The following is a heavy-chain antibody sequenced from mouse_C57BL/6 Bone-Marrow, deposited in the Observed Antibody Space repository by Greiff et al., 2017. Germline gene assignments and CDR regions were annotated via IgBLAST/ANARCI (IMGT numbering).Heavy chain of an antibody. CDR1: GFNIKDDY. Sequence: EVQLQQSGAGLVRPGASVKLSCTASGFNIKDDYMPWVQQRPEQSLEWIGWIDPESGDTDYASKFQGKATITAAPSSNTAYLQLSSLTSEDTADYYGTNLGYDGSSYYAMDYWGQGTSVTVSS. J-gene: IGHJ4*01. CDR3: TNLGYDGSSYYAMDY. CDR2: IDPESGDT. D-gene: IGHD1-1*01. V-gene: IGHV14-4*01.